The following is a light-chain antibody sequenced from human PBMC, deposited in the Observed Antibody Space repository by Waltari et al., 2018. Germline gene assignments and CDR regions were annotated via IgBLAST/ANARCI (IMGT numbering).Light chain of an antibody. Sequence: DIQLTQSPSSLSAAIAERVPISCRTSQNIKTYLNWYLQKPGKAPKLLIYAASTLLSGVPTRFSGSGSGTDFTLTISSVQVEDVATYFCQQSYSTPLYTTGQGTKIEIK. CDR1: QNIKTY. J-gene: IGKJ2*01. CDR3: QQSYSTPLYT. CDR2: AAS. V-gene: IGKV1-39*01.